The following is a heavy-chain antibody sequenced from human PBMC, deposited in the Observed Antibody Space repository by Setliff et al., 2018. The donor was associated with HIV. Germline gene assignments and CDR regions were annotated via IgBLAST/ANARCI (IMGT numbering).Heavy chain of an antibody. D-gene: IGHD3-10*01. J-gene: IGHJ4*02. CDR2: IYTSGST. CDR3: TGDYNSGSNRFDY. V-gene: IGHV4-61*09. CDR1: GGSISSGSYY. Sequence: TLSLTCTVSGGSISSGSYYWSWIRQPAGKGLEWIGHIYTSGSTNYNPSLKSRVTISVDTSKNQFSLKLTSVTAADAAVYYCTGDYNSGSNRFDYWGQGTPVTVS.